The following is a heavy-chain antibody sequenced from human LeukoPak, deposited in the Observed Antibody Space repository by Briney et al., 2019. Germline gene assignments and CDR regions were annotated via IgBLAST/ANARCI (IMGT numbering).Heavy chain of an antibody. CDR3: TTDFLKLWTSDY. CDR2: IKSKTGGGTT. D-gene: IGHD3-10*01. J-gene: IGHJ4*02. Sequence: GGSLRLSCAASGVTFSNAWMSWVRQAPGKGMEWVGRIKSKTGGGTTDYAAPVKGRFTISRDDSKNTLYLQMNSLKTEDTAVYYCTTDFLKLWTSDYWGQGTLVTVSS. V-gene: IGHV3-15*01. CDR1: GVTFSNAW.